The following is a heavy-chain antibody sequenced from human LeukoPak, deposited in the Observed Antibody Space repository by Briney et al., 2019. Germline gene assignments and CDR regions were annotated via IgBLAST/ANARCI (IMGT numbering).Heavy chain of an antibody. CDR3: ARARYVNSFYAFDI. CDR2: LSKSGNT. D-gene: IGHD3-9*01. V-gene: IGHV4-59*01. J-gene: IGHJ3*02. CDR1: GFTFSDYY. Sequence: PGGSLRLSCEASGFTFSDYYLSWIRQAPGKGLEWIGYLSKSGNTNYSPSLKNRVTIFGDTSKNQFFLKLSSVTAADTAVYYCARARYVNSFYAFDIWGQGTLVTVSS.